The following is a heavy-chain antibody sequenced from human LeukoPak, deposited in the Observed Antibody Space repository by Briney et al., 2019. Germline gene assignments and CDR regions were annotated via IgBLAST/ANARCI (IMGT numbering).Heavy chain of an antibody. Sequence: SSQTLSLTCTVSGGSISSGGYYWSWIRQPPGKGLEWIGYIYHSGSTYYNPSLKSRVTISVYRSKKEFSLKLSSVTAADTAVYYCARDGDYYDSSGYLFDYWGQGTLVTVSS. V-gene: IGHV4-30-2*01. CDR1: GGSISSGGYY. D-gene: IGHD3-22*01. J-gene: IGHJ4*02. CDR2: IYHSGST. CDR3: ARDGDYYDSSGYLFDY.